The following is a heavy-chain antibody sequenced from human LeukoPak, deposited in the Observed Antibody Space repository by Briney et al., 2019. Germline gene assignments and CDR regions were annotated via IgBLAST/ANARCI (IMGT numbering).Heavy chain of an antibody. Sequence: GGSLRLSCVASGLPIADFAMHWVRQAPGKGLEWVSLISGDGVSTFYADSVKGRFSISRDNSKNSLYLEVNSLRTEDAAMYYCAKESGKFDYWGQGTLVAVSS. CDR1: GLPIADFA. CDR3: AKESGKFDY. V-gene: IGHV3-43*02. J-gene: IGHJ4*02. CDR2: ISGDGVST.